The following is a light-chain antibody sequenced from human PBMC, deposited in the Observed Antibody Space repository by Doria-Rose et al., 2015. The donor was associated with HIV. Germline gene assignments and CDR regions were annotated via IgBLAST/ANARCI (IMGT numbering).Light chain of an antibody. J-gene: IGKJ3*01. CDR1: QSLLYTSKNY. CDR2: WAS. V-gene: IGKV4-1*01. CDR3: QQYYDTPS. Sequence: DIQVTQSPESLGMSLGERATLNCKSNQSLLYTSKNYLAWHQQKPGRPPKLLIYWASTRQSGVPARFSGSGSGTDFTLTISSLEAEGVAVYYCQQYYDTPSFGPGTTVDIK.